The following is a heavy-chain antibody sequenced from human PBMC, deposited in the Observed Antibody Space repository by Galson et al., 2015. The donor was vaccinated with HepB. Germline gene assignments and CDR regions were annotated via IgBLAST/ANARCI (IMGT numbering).Heavy chain of an antibody. CDR1: GGSFSRNA. CDR3: ARGGGTLFGGVIQYYFDY. J-gene: IGHJ4*02. Sequence: SCKASGGSFSRNAISLVRQAPGQGLEWMGGILPIFGSTDYAQKFQGRATITADESTSTAYMDLSSLRSEDTAVYYCARGGGTLFGGVIQYYFDYWGQGTLVTVSS. D-gene: IGHD3-3*01. V-gene: IGHV1-69*01. CDR2: ILPIFGST.